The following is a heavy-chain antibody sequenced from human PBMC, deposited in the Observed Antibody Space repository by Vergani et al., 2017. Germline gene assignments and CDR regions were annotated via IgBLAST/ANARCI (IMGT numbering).Heavy chain of an antibody. CDR1: GFTFDDYT. CDR2: ISWDGGST. V-gene: IGHV3-43*01. D-gene: IGHD6-13*01. Sequence: EVQLVESGGVVVQPGGSLRLSCAASGFTFDDYTMHWVRQAPGKGLEWVSLISWDGGSTYYADSVKGRFTISRDNSKNSLYLQMNSLRTEDTALSYCAKDWFRSSWDCYFDLWGRGTLVTVSS. CDR3: AKDWFRSSWDCYFDL. J-gene: IGHJ2*01.